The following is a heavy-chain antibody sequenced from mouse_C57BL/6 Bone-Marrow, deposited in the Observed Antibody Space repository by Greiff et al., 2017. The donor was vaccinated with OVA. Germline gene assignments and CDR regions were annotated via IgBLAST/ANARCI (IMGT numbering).Heavy chain of an antibody. J-gene: IGHJ4*01. D-gene: IGHD1-1*01. CDR1: GYTFTSYG. Sequence: QVQLQQSGAELARPGASVKLSCKASGYTFTSYGISWVKQRTGQGLEWIGEIYPRSGNTYYNEKFKGKATLTADKASSTAYMELRSLTSEDSAVYFCARPLITTVDYWGQGTSVTVSS. CDR2: IYPRSGNT. V-gene: IGHV1-81*01. CDR3: ARPLITTVDY.